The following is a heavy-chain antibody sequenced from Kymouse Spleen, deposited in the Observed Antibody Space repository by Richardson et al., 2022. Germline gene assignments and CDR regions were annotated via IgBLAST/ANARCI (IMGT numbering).Heavy chain of an antibody. CDR3: AKDTTHDYSNYDYYYYGMDV. V-gene: IGHV3-9*01. D-gene: IGHD4-11,IGHD4-11*01. Sequence: EVQLVESGGGLVQPGRSLRLSCAASGFTFDDYAMHWVRQAPGKGLEWVSGISWNSGSIGYADSVKGRFTISRDNAKNSLYLQMNSLRAEDTALYYCAKDTTHDYSNYDYYYYGMDVWGQGTTVTVSS. J-gene: IGHJ6*02. CDR2: ISWNSGSI. CDR1: GFTFDDYA.